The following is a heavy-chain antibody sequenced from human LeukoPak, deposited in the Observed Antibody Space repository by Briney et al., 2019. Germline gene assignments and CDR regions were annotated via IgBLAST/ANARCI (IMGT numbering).Heavy chain of an antibody. V-gene: IGHV3-30*02. CDR2: IRYDGSNK. D-gene: IGHD4-17*01. CDR1: GFTFSSYG. CDR3: AKDLGYGDYLFDY. J-gene: IGHJ4*02. Sequence: PGGSLRLSCAASGFTFSSYGMHWVRQAPGKGLEWVAFIRYDGSNKYYADSVKGRFTISRDNSENTLYLQMSSLRAEDTAVYYCAKDLGYGDYLFDYWGQGTLVTVSS.